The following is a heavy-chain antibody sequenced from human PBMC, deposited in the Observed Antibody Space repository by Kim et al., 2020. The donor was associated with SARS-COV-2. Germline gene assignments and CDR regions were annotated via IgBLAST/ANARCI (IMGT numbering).Heavy chain of an antibody. CDR1: GFAFSNYY. V-gene: IGHV3-11*01. Sequence: GGSLRLSCTASGFAFSNYYMTWIRQAPGKGLEWVSSISASGSTTNYADSVKGRFTISRDNAKNTLFLQMNNLRAEDTAVYYCARVSYGWGYCQPRYFYY. CDR2: ISASGSTT. D-gene: IGHD3-10*01. J-gene: IGHJ4*01. CDR3: ARVSYGWGYCQPRYFYY.